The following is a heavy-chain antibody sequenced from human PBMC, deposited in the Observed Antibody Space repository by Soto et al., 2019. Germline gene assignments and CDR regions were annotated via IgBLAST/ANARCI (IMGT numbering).Heavy chain of an antibody. CDR3: ARVVDTAMVRLPYYYYYGMDV. D-gene: IGHD5-18*01. J-gene: IGHJ6*02. CDR2: ISAYNGNT. Sequence: GASVKVSCKASGYTFTSYGISWVRQAPGQGLEWMGWISAYNGNTNYAQKLQGRVTMTTDTSTSTAYMELRSLRSDDAAVYYCARVVDTAMVRLPYYYYYGMDVWGQGTTVTVSS. V-gene: IGHV1-18*01. CDR1: GYTFTSYG.